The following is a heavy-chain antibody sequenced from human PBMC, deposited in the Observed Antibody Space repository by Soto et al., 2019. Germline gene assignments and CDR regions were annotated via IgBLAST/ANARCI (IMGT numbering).Heavy chain of an antibody. J-gene: IGHJ5*02. Sequence: QVQLQESGPGLVKPSQTLSLTCTVSGGSISSGGYYWSWIRQHPGKGLEWIGNIYYSGSTYYNPSLKSRLTISVDMSKNQFALKVSYVTAADTAVYYCARDPGYCSGGSCWNWFDPWGQGTLVTVSS. V-gene: IGHV4-31*03. CDR1: GGSISSGGYY. CDR3: ARDPGYCSGGSCWNWFDP. D-gene: IGHD2-15*01. CDR2: IYYSGST.